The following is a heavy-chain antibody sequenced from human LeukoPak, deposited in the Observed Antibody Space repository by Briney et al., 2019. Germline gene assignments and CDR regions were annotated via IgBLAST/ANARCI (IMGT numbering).Heavy chain of an antibody. J-gene: IGHJ5*02. CDR3: ARDPLTRYQLLYGPGKNWFDP. Sequence: PGASVKVSCKASGYTFTAYYMHWLRQAPGQGLEWMGWINPNSGGTNYAQNFQGRVTMTRDTSISTAYMELSSLRSEDTAVYYCARDPLTRYQLLYGPGKNWFDPWGQGTLVTVSS. V-gene: IGHV1-2*02. CDR1: GYTFTAYY. CDR2: INPNSGGT. D-gene: IGHD2-2*02.